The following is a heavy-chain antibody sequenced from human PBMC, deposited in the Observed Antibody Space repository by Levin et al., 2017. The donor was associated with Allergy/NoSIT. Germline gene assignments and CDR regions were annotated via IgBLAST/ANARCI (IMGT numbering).Heavy chain of an antibody. D-gene: IGHD6-19*01. Sequence: PGGSLRLSCAASGFTFDDYGMNWVRQAPGKGLEWVSGINWKGGRTGYADSVKGRFTISRDNAKNSLYLQMNSLRAEDTALYYCARDKGIAVAGGFDYWGQGPLVTVSS. V-gene: IGHV3-20*04. CDR1: GFTFDDYG. CDR3: ARDKGIAVAGGFDY. J-gene: IGHJ4*02. CDR2: INWKGGRT.